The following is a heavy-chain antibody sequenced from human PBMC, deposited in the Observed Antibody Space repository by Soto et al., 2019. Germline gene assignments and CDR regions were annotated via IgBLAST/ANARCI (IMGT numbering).Heavy chain of an antibody. D-gene: IGHD7-27*01. V-gene: IGHV4-30-4*08. CDR2: IYEGGRT. CDR1: GGSVSSADWN. Sequence: SETLSLTCTVSGGSVSSADWNWSWIRQTPGKGLEWIGHIYEGGRTYSNLSLMSRATISLDTSKNLFSLNLKSVTAADTAVYYCTRGPSGDKVDFWGQGLLVT. J-gene: IGHJ4*02. CDR3: TRGPSGDKVDF.